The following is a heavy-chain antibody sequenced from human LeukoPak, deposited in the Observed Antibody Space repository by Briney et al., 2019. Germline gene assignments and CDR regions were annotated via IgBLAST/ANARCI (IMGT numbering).Heavy chain of an antibody. CDR2: INPNSGGT. CDR3: ARDPNYDILTPSGTGFDP. Sequence: ASVKVSCKASGYTFNGYYMHWVRQAPGQGLEWMGWINPNSGGTNYAQKFQGRVTMTRDTSISTAYMELSRLRSDDTAVYYCARDPNYDILTPSGTGFDPWGQGTLVTVSS. J-gene: IGHJ5*02. CDR1: GYTFNGYY. D-gene: IGHD3-9*01. V-gene: IGHV1-2*02.